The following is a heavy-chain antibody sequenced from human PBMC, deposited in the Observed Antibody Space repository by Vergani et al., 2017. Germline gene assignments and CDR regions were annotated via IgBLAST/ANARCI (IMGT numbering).Heavy chain of an antibody. CDR3: ARDPMDIVVVPAAIDY. CDR1: GFTFSSYS. J-gene: IGHJ4*02. D-gene: IGHD2-2*02. CDR2: ISSSSSYI. Sequence: EVQLVESGGGLVKPGGSLRLSCAASGFTFSSYSMNWVRQAPGKGLECVSSISSSSSYIYYADSVKGRFTISRDNAKNSLYLQMNSLRAEDTAVYYCARDPMDIVVVPAAIDYWGQGTLVTVSS. V-gene: IGHV3-21*01.